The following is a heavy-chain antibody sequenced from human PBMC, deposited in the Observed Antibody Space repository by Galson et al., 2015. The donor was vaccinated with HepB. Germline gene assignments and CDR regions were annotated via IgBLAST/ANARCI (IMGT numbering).Heavy chain of an antibody. D-gene: IGHD3-10*01. CDR1: GFTFGDYA. CDR3: TRDLGYYYGSGSDY. CDR2: IRTETYGGTK. Sequence: LRLSCASSGFTFGDYAMNWVRQAPGKGLEWVAFIRTETYGGTKEYAASVKGRFTIFRDDSNSIAYLQMNSLKIADTAVYYCTRDLGYYYGSGSDYWGQGTLVTVSS. V-gene: IGHV3-49*04. J-gene: IGHJ4*02.